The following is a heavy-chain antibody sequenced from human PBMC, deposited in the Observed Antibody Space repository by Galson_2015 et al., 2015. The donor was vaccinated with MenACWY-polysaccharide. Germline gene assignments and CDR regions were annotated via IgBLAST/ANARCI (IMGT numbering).Heavy chain of an antibody. D-gene: IGHD3-3*01. J-gene: IGHJ4*02. Sequence: LSLTCAVNGGSFSDYYWPWIRQAPGMRPEWIGEVNHSGNTNYTPSLKSRVTISVDTSKNQFSLKLTSVTVADTAVYYCARGDFWSGSPWDFWGQGTLVTVSS. V-gene: IGHV4-34*01. CDR3: ARGDFWSGSPWDF. CDR2: VNHSGNT. CDR1: GGSFSDYY.